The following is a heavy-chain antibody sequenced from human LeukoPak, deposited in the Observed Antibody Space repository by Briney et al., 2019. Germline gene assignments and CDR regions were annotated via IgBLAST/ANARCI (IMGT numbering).Heavy chain of an antibody. D-gene: IGHD3-22*01. V-gene: IGHV3-21*01. Sequence: GGSLRLSCAASGFTFSSYGMNWVRQAPGKGLEWVSSISSSSSYIYYADSVRGRFTISRDNAKKSVYLQMNSLRDEDTALYYCVREEGSTGYYFDNWGQGTLVTVSS. CDR2: ISSSSSYI. J-gene: IGHJ4*02. CDR1: GFTFSSYG. CDR3: VREEGSTGYYFDN.